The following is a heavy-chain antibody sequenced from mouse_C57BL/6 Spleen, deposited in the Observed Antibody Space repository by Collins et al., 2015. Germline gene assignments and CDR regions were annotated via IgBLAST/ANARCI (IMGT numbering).Heavy chain of an antibody. CDR3: VRNPDGYYSYFDY. J-gene: IGHJ2*01. CDR1: GFSLTSYD. D-gene: IGHD2-3*01. Sequence: QVQLKESGPGLVAPSQSLSITCTVSGFSLTSYDISWIRQPPGKGLEWLGVIWTGGGTNYNSAFMSRLSISKDNSKSQVFLKMNSLQTDDTAIYYCVRNPDGYYSYFDYWGQGTTLTVSS. V-gene: IGHV2-9-2*01. CDR2: IWTGGGT.